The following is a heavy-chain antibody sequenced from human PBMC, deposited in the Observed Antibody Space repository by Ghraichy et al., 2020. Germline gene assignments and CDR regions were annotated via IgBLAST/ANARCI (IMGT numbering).Heavy chain of an antibody. CDR1: GFPFSAYW. V-gene: IGHV3-7*01. Sequence: GGSLRLSCVASGFPFSAYWMTWVRQTPGTGLEWVANIKQDGSEEFYADSVKGRFTISRDDAKRSLYLQMSSLRAEDTAIYYCARGNYGNDYWGQGTLVTVSS. J-gene: IGHJ4*02. CDR3: ARGNYGNDY. D-gene: IGHD4-11*01. CDR2: IKQDGSEE.